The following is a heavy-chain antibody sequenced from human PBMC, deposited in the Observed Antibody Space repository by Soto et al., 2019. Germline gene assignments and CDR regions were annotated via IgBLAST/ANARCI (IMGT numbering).Heavy chain of an antibody. CDR3: ARGDTALSYWYFDL. D-gene: IGHD5-18*01. Sequence: EVQLVQSGAEVKKPGESLRISCKGSGYSFTSHWISWVRQMPGKGLEWMGRIDPSESYTSYSPSFQGHVTISADKSISTVYLQWSSLKASDTATYYCARGDTALSYWYFDLWGRGTLVTVSS. J-gene: IGHJ2*01. CDR2: IDPSESYT. V-gene: IGHV5-10-1*01. CDR1: GYSFTSHW.